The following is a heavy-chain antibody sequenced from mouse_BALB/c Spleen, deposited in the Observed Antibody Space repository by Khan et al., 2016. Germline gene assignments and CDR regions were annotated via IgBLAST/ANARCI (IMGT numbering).Heavy chain of an antibody. J-gene: IGHJ4*01. CDR1: GYTFNNYW. CDR2: ILPGSGNS. V-gene: IGHV1-9*01. CDR3: ARAWYSMDY. Sequence: QVRLQQSGAELMKPGASVKISCKATGYTFNNYWIEWVKQRPGHGLEWIGDILPGSGNSNYNENLKGKATFTADTSSNTAYMQLSSLTSEDSAGYYCARAWYSMDYWGQGTSVTVSS.